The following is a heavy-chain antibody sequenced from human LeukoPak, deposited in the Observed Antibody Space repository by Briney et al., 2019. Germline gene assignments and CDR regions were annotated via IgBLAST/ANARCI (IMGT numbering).Heavy chain of an antibody. D-gene: IGHD1-26*01. CDR2: TSPDEGLK. CDR1: GFTFANYV. Sequence: GGSLRLSCAASGFTFANYVTHWVRQAPGKRLEWVAVTSPDEGLKFYGDSVKGRFTISRDNSKNTMYLQMNNLREEDTAVYYCTRGPILGAPDYFDYWGQGTLVTVSS. CDR3: TRGPILGAPDYFDY. V-gene: IGHV3-30*04. J-gene: IGHJ4*02.